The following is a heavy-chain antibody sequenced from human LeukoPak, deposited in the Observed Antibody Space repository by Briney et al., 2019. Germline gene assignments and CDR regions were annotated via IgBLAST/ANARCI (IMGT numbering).Heavy chain of an antibody. D-gene: IGHD2-15*01. CDR3: ARRVRYCSGGNCLNWFDP. J-gene: IGHJ5*02. CDR1: GYSISSGYY. V-gene: IGHV4-38-2*01. CDR2: IYHSGST. Sequence: SETLSLTCAVSGYSISSGYYWGWIRQPPEKGLEWIGSIYHSGSTHYNSSLKSRVTISVDTSKNQFSLKLSSVTAADTAVYYCARRVRYCSGGNCLNWFDPWGQGTLVTVSS.